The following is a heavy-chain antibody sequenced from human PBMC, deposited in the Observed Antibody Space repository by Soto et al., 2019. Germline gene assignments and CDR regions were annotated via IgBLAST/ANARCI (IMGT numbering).Heavy chain of an antibody. J-gene: IGHJ4*02. V-gene: IGHV4-39*01. D-gene: IGHD1-26*01. CDR1: GGSISSSSYY. CDR3: ARHPTVSFFDY. CDR2: IYYSGST. Sequence: SETLSLTCTVSGGSISSSSYYWGWIRQPPGKGLEWIGCIYYSGSTYYNPSLKSRVTISLDTSKNKFSLKLSSLTAADTAVYYCARHPTVSFFDYWGQGTLVTVSS.